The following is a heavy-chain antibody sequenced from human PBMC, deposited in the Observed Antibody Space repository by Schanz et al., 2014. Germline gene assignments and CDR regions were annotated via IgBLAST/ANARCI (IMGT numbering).Heavy chain of an antibody. Sequence: EVQLLESGGGLVQPGGSLKLSCAASGFTFSASAMHWVRQAPGKGLQWVSSISSSSSYISYADSVKGRFTISRDNAKNSLYLQMNSLRAEDTAVYYCARPSDSSWYMDVWGKGTTVTVSS. J-gene: IGHJ6*03. CDR2: ISSSSSYI. V-gene: IGHV3-21*01. D-gene: IGHD2-21*02. CDR3: ARPSDSSWYMDV. CDR1: GFTFSASA.